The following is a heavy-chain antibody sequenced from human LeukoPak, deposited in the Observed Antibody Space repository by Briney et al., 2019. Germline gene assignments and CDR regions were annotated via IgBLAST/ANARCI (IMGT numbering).Heavy chain of an antibody. CDR1: GFAINTNY. CDR2: TYFGGTT. V-gene: IGHV3-53*01. Sequence: GGSLRLSCVTSGFAINTNYMNWVRQAPGKELEWVSITYFGGTTYYADSVKGRFTISRDNSKNTLYLQMNSLRADDTAVYYCARDSEGDGYNFDTWGRGTLVTVSS. J-gene: IGHJ5*02. D-gene: IGHD5-24*01. CDR3: ARDSEGDGYNFDT.